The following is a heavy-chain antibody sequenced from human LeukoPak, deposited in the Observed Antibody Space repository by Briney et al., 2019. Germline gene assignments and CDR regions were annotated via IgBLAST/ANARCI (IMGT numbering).Heavy chain of an antibody. Sequence: ASVKVSCKASGYTFTSYDINWVRQATGQGLEWMGWMNPNSGNTGYAQKFQGRVTMTRNTSISTAYMELSSLRSEDTAVYYCASRYCGGDCYLAPPYYFDYWGQGTLVTVSS. J-gene: IGHJ4*02. CDR1: GYTFTSYD. CDR3: ASRYCGGDCYLAPPYYFDY. V-gene: IGHV1-8*01. D-gene: IGHD2-21*02. CDR2: MNPNSGNT.